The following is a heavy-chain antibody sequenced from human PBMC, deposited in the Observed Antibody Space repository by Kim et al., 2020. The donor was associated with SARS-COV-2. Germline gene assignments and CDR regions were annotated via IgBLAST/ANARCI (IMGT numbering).Heavy chain of an antibody. D-gene: IGHD2-2*01. Sequence: GGSLRLSCEASGFTFTTYGIHWVRQAPGKGLEWLAVIAYDGSKKFYADSVKGRFTISRDNSKNTVFLQMNSLKPKDTAVYYCVKEDGYCTSSTCFYYFDHWGQGTLLTVSS. CDR3: VKEDGYCTSSTCFYYFDH. CDR2: IAYDGSKK. V-gene: IGHV3-30*18. CDR1: GFTFTTYG. J-gene: IGHJ4*02.